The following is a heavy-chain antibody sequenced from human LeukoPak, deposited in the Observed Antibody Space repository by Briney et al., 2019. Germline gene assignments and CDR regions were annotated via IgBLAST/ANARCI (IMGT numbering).Heavy chain of an antibody. CDR3: ARERIGAAGGGFDY. D-gene: IGHD6-13*01. Sequence: PGGSLRLSCAASGFTFSTYNMNWVRQAPGKGLEWVSSITSSSSYIYYADSVKGRFTISRDNAKNSLYLQMNSLRVEDTAVYYCARERIGAAGGGFDYWGQGTLVTVSS. CDR1: GFTFSTYN. CDR2: ITSSSSYI. V-gene: IGHV3-21*01. J-gene: IGHJ4*02.